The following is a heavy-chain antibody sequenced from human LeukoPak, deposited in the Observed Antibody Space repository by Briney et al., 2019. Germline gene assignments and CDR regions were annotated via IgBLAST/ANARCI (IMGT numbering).Heavy chain of an antibody. CDR3: ARLRDGYTDFDY. J-gene: IGHJ4*02. CDR1: GFTVSNSY. Sequence: PGGSLRLSCVASGFTVSNSYMSWVRQVPGKGLEWVSSISGTSIYIYYADSVRGRFTISRDTARNSLYLQINSLRAEDTAVYYCARLRDGYTDFDYWGQGTLVTVSS. V-gene: IGHV3-21*01. D-gene: IGHD5-24*01. CDR2: ISGTSIYI.